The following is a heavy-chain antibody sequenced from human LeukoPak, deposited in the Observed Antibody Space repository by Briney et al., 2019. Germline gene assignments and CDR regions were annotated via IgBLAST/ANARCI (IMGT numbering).Heavy chain of an antibody. CDR2: ISSSSSTI. CDR1: GFPFSSYS. Sequence: GGSLRLSFAASGFPFSSYSMNWVRPAPGKGLEWVSYISSSSSTIYYADSVKGRFTISRDNAKNSLYLQMNSLRDEDTAVYYCARTLMAPTIGGFDYWGQGTLVTVSS. D-gene: IGHD2-15*01. CDR3: ARTLMAPTIGGFDY. J-gene: IGHJ4*02. V-gene: IGHV3-48*02.